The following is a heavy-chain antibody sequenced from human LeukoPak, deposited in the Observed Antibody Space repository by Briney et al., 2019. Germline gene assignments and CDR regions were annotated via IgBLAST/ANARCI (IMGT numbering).Heavy chain of an antibody. CDR1: GYTFISYG. CDR2: ISAYNGNT. CDR3: ASLGPVDTAMVPIDY. D-gene: IGHD5-18*01. V-gene: IGHV1-18*01. J-gene: IGHJ4*02. Sequence: ASVKVSCKASGYTFISYGISWVRQAPGQGLEWMGWISAYNGNTNYAQKLQGRVTMTTDTSTGTAYMELRSLRSDDTAVYYCASLGPVDTAMVPIDYWGQGTLVTVSS.